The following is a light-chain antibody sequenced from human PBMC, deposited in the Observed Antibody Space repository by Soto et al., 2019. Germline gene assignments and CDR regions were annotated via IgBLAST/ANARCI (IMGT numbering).Light chain of an antibody. CDR2: KAT. Sequence: DIQMTQSPSTLSASVGDGVTITCRASQIIGSWLAWYQQKPGKAPKLLIYKATNLQSGVPSRFSGSGSGTDFSLTISSLQPEDTATYYCQQYSTYPWTFGQGTKVEIK. J-gene: IGKJ1*01. CDR1: QIIGSW. CDR3: QQYSTYPWT. V-gene: IGKV1-5*03.